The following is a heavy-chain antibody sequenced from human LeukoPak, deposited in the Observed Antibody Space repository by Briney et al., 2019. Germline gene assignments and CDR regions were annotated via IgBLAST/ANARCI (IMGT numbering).Heavy chain of an antibody. J-gene: IGHJ4*02. Sequence: SETLSPTCTVSGGSISSSSYYWGWIHQPPGKGLEWLGSISYRGTTFYNPSLKSRVTISVDTSKNQFFLKVSSVTAADTAVYYCARGPHPGGAGYNLIDHWGQGTLVTVSP. CDR1: GGSISSSSYY. CDR2: ISYRGTT. D-gene: IGHD5-24*01. V-gene: IGHV4-39*01. CDR3: ARGPHPGGAGYNLIDH.